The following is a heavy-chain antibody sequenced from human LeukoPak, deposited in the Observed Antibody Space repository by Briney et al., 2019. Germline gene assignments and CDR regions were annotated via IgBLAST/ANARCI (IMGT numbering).Heavy chain of an antibody. D-gene: IGHD1-26*01. CDR2: ISYDGSNK. V-gene: IGHV3-30*03. J-gene: IGHJ4*02. CDR1: GFTFSSYG. CDR3: SREYGAGYFDS. Sequence: PGGSLRLSCAASGFTFSSYGMHWVRQAPGKGLEWVAVISYDGSNKYYADSVKGRFLISRDSSKNTVHLQMNNLRPEDTAIYYCSREYGAGYFDSWGQGTLVTVSS.